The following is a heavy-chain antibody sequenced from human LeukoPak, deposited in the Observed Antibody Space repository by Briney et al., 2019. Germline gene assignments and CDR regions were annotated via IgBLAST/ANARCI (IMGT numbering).Heavy chain of an antibody. CDR3: ARGDIVVVVAATPPPDYYYYGMDV. D-gene: IGHD2-15*01. CDR1: GGSFSGYY. V-gene: IGHV4-34*01. Sequence: KTSETLSLTCAVYGGSFSGYYWGWIRQPPGKGLEWIGEINHSGSTNYNPSLKSRVTISVDTSKNQFSLKLSSVTAADTAVYYCARGDIVVVVAATPPPDYYYYGMDVWGQGTTVTVSS. J-gene: IGHJ6*02. CDR2: INHSGST.